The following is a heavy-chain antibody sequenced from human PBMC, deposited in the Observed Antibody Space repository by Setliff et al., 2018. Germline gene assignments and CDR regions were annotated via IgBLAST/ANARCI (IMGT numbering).Heavy chain of an antibody. D-gene: IGHD6-13*01. CDR2: IYYSGST. V-gene: IGHV4-39*07. J-gene: IGHJ4*02. CDR1: GGSISSSSYY. CDR3: ARGRGFIPAAGTDY. Sequence: PSETLSLTCTVSGGSISSSSYYWGWIRQPPGKGLEWIGSIYYSGSTYYNPSLKSRVTISVDTSKNQFSLKLSSVTAADTAMYYCARGRGFIPAAGTDYWGQGTLVTVSS.